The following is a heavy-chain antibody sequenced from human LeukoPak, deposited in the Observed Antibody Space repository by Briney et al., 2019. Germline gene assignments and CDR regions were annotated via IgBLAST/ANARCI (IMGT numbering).Heavy chain of an antibody. V-gene: IGHV4-39*07. CDR2: IYYSGST. CDR3: ARSPYYYDSSGQIDY. D-gene: IGHD3-22*01. Sequence: SETLSLTCTVSGGSISSSSYYWGWIRQPPGKGLEWIGSIYYSGSTYYNPSLKSRVTISVDTSKNQFSLKLSSVTAADTAVYYCARSPYYYDSSGQIDYWGQGTLVTVSS. J-gene: IGHJ4*02. CDR1: GGSISSSSYY.